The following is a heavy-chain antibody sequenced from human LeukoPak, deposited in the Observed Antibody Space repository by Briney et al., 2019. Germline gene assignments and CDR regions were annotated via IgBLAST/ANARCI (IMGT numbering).Heavy chain of an antibody. CDR1: GRSFSGYY. V-gene: IGHV4-34*01. Sequence: PSETLSLTCAVYGRSFSGYYWSWIRQPPGKGLEWIGEINHSGSTNYNPSLKSRVTISVDTSKNQFSLKLSSVTAADTAVYYCARGLGYYDSSGAWGQGTLVTVSS. CDR3: ARGLGYYDSSGA. D-gene: IGHD3-22*01. CDR2: INHSGST. J-gene: IGHJ5*02.